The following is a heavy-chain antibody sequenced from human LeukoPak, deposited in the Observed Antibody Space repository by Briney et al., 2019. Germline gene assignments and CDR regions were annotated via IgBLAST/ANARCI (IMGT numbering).Heavy chain of an antibody. D-gene: IGHD3-22*01. J-gene: IGHJ4*02. CDR3: AKSAYYDSSGFYRGYYFDY. CDR1: RFTFSNYA. V-gene: IGHV3-23*01. Sequence: PGGSLRLSCAASRFTFSNYAMSWVRQAPGKGLEWVSTISGSGGSTYYADSVKGRFTISRDNSKNTLHLQMNSLRAEDTAVYYCAKSAYYDSSGFYRGYYFDYWGQGTLVTVSS. CDR2: ISGSGGST.